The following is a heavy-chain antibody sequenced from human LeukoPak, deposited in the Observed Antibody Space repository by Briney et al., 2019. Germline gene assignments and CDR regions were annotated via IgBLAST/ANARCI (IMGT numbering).Heavy chain of an antibody. V-gene: IGHV3-23*01. Sequence: PGGSLRLSCAASGFTFSSYWMSWVRQAPGKGLEWVSAISGSGGSTYYADSVKGRFTISRDNSKNTLYLQMNSLRAEDTAVYYCAKDFSGSYWFDYWGQGTLVTVSS. CDR2: ISGSGGST. CDR3: AKDFSGSYWFDY. J-gene: IGHJ4*02. CDR1: GFTFSSYW. D-gene: IGHD1-26*01.